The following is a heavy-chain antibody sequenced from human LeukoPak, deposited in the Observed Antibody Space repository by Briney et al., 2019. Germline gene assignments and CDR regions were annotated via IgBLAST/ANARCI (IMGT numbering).Heavy chain of an antibody. CDR1: GGTFSSYA. Sequence: SVKVSCKASGGTFSSYAINWVRQAPGQGLEWMGGIIPVFGTANYAQKFQGRATITADESASTAYMELSSLRSEDTAVYYCATNRYYDFWSGHMDVWGKGTAVSVSS. D-gene: IGHD3-3*01. CDR3: ATNRYYDFWSGHMDV. V-gene: IGHV1-69*13. CDR2: IIPVFGTA. J-gene: IGHJ6*03.